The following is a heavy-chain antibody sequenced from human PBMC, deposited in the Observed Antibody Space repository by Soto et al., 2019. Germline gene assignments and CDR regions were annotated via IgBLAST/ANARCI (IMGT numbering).Heavy chain of an antibody. V-gene: IGHV3-30*18. CDR3: AKAITKKSTYDY. J-gene: IGHJ4*02. CDR2: ISYDGSNK. CDR1: GFTFSSYG. Sequence: QVQLVESGGGVVQPGRSLRLSCAASGFTFSSYGMHWVRQAPGKGLEWVAAISYDGSNKYYADSVKGRFTISRDNSKNTLYLQMNSLRAEDTAEYYCAKAITKKSTYDYWGQGTLVTVSS. D-gene: IGHD1-1*01.